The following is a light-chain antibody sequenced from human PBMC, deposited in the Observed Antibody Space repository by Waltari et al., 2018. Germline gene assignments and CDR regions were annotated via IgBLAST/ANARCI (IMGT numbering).Light chain of an antibody. J-gene: IGKJ1*01. V-gene: IGKV3-20*01. CDR1: QSVGRT. CDR3: QHYVRLPAT. CDR2: GAS. Sequence: EIVLTRSPGTLSLSPGERATLSCRASQSVGRTLAWYQQKPGQAPRLLIYGASSRATDIPDRFSGSGSGTDFSLTINRLEPEDFAVYFCQHYVRLPATFGQGTKVEIK.